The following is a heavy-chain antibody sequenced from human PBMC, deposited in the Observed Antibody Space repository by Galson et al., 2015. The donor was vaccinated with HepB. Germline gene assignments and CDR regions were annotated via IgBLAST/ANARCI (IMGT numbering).Heavy chain of an antibody. Sequence: LRLSCAASGFTFNTYTMQWVRQAPGKGLEWVAAISSAGTTQYHADSVKGRFTFSRDNSNNMLYLETSSLRAEDTAVYYCARDAMGRGSGSYSAFDYWGQGTLVTVSS. CDR3: ARDAMGRGSGSYSAFDY. V-gene: IGHV3-30-3*01. D-gene: IGHD1-26*01. J-gene: IGHJ4*02. CDR2: ISSAGTTQ. CDR1: GFTFNTYT.